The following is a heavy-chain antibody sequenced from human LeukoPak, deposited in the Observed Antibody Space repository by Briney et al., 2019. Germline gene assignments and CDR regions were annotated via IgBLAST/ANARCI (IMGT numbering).Heavy chain of an antibody. J-gene: IGHJ5*01. CDR2: ISTSSNTI. CDR1: GFTFSSYS. Sequence: GGSLRLSCAASGFTFSSYSMNWVRQAPGKGLEWLSYISTSSNTIYYADSVKGRFAVSRDNAKNSLYLQMTSLRAEDTALYYCARSLYYYDYLGNRGADSWGLGTLVTVSS. CDR3: ARSLYYYDYLGNRGADS. V-gene: IGHV3-48*04. D-gene: IGHD3-16*01.